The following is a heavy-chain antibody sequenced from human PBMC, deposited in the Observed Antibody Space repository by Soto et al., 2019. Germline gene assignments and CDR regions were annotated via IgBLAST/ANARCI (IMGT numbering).Heavy chain of an antibody. J-gene: IGHJ4*02. CDR1: GYTFTSYA. V-gene: IGHV1-3*01. D-gene: IGHD6-19*01. CDR2: INAGNGNT. Sequence: QVQLVQSGAEVKQPGASVKVSCKASGYTFTSYAMHWVRQAPGQRLEWMGWINAGNGNTKYSQKCQGRVTITRDTSASTAYMELSSLRSEDTTVYYCARDLGGWTDYWGQGTLVTVSS. CDR3: ARDLGGWTDY.